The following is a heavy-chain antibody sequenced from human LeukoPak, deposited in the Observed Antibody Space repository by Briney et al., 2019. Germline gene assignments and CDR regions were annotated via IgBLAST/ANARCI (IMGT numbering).Heavy chain of an antibody. V-gene: IGHV1-69*02. J-gene: IGHJ3*02. Sequence: SVKVSCKASGGTFSSYTISWVRQAPGQGLEWMGRIIPILGIANYAQKFQGRVTITADKSTSTAYMELSSLRSEDTAVYYCARSGRSSLEVAFDIWGQGTMVTVSS. D-gene: IGHD3-10*01. CDR2: IIPILGIA. CDR1: GGTFSSYT. CDR3: ARSGRSSLEVAFDI.